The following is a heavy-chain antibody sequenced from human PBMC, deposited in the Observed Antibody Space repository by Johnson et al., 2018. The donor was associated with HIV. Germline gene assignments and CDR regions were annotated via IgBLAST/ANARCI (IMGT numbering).Heavy chain of an antibody. CDR3: ARPDGAVASDFNAFNI. CDR1: GFTSDDYA. V-gene: IGHV3-20*04. Sequence: VQLVESGGGVVRPGGSLRLSCVASGFTSDDYAMSWVRQAAGKGLEWVSGINGDGGSTGYADSVQGRFTISRDNAKNSLYLQMNSLRAEDTALYYCARPDGAVASDFNAFNIWGQGTMVTVSS. J-gene: IGHJ3*02. D-gene: IGHD6-19*01. CDR2: INGDGGST.